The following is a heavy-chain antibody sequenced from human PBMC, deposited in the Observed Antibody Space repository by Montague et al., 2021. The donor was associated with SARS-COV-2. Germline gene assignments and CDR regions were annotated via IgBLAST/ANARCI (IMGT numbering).Heavy chain of an antibody. D-gene: IGHD6-13*01. J-gene: IGHJ6*02. CDR1: GGSISSSSYY. CDR3: ARVGRQQLVRLSGMDV. CDR2: IYYSGST. V-gene: IGHV4-39*07. Sequence: SETRPLTCTVSGGSISSSSYYWGWIRQPPGKGLEWIGSIYYSGSTYYXPSLKSRVTISVDTSKNQFSLKLSSVTAADTAVYYCARVGRQQLVRLSGMDVWGQGTTVTVSS.